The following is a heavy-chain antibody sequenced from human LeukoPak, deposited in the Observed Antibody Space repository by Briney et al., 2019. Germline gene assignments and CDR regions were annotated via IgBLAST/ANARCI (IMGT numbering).Heavy chain of an antibody. J-gene: IGHJ5*02. CDR1: GGSISSYY. D-gene: IGHD2-2*01. Sequence: SETLSLTCTVSGGSISSYYWSWIRQPPGKGLEWIGYIYYSVSTNNNPSLKRRVTISVDTSKNQLSLKLSAVTAADTAVYYCASGGFCGSTTCYPNWFDPWGQGTLVTVSS. V-gene: IGHV4-59*01. CDR2: IYYSVST. CDR3: ASGGFCGSTTCYPNWFDP.